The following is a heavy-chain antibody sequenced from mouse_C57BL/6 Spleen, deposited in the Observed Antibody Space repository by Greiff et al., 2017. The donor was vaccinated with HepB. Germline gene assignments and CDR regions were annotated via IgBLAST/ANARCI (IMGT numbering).Heavy chain of an antibody. Sequence: VQLQQSGAELVRPGASVKLSCTASGFNIKDDYMHWVNQRPEQGLEWIGWIDPENGDTEYASKFQGKATITADTSSNTAYLPLSSLTSEDTAVYYCVYYGSSAYWGQGTLVTVSA. CDR2: IDPENGDT. V-gene: IGHV14-4*01. CDR1: GFNIKDDY. J-gene: IGHJ3*01. CDR3: VYYGSSAY. D-gene: IGHD1-1*01.